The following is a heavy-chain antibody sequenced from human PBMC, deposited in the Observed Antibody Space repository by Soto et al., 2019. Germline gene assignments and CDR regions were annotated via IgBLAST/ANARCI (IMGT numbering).Heavy chain of an antibody. CDR1: GGSISSYY. CDR3: ARAHHSYYDILTGYYP. J-gene: IGHJ5*02. CDR2: IYYSGST. Sequence: TSETLSLTCTVSGGSISSYYWSWIRQPPGKGLEWIGYIYYSGSTNYNPSLKSRVTISVDTSKNQFSLKLSSVTAADTAVYYCARAHHSYYDILTGYYPWGQGTLVTVSS. D-gene: IGHD3-9*01. V-gene: IGHV4-59*01.